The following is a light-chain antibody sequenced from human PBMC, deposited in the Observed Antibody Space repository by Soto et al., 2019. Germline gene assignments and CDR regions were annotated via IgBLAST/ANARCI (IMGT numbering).Light chain of an antibody. CDR3: ETWDSXTQV. CDR1: SGHSSYI. J-gene: IGLJ2*01. Sequence: QSVLTQSSSASASLGSSVKLTCTLSSGHSSYIIAWHQQQPGKAPRYLMKLEGSGSYNKGSGVPDRFSGSSSGADRYLTIXTLQSEDEADYYCETWDSXTQVFGGGTK. CDR2: LEGSGSY. V-gene: IGLV4-60*03.